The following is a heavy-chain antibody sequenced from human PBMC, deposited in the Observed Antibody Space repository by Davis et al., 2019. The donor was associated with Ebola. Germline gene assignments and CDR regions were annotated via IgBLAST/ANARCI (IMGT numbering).Heavy chain of an antibody. Sequence: AASVKVSCKASGYTFTSYAMHWVRQAPGQRLEWMGWINAGNGNTNYAQKFQGRVTMTRDTSTSTAYMEINRLSSDDTAVYFCARGGITMTVVPRDYYYGLDVWGQGTTVTVSS. V-gene: IGHV1-3*01. CDR3: ARGGITMTVVPRDYYYGLDV. D-gene: IGHD3-22*01. CDR1: GYTFTSYA. CDR2: INAGNGNT. J-gene: IGHJ6*02.